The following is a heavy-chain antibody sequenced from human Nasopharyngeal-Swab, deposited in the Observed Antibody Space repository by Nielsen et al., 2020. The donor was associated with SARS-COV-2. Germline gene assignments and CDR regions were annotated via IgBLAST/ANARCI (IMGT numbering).Heavy chain of an antibody. CDR2: INPGGGSA. Sequence: WVRQAPGQGLEWMGIINPGGGSARYSQNFQGRVTMTRDTSTNTGYMELYSLTSEDTAVYYCARGGDPREVVAATDCFDPWGQGTLVTVSS. CDR3: ARGGDPREVVAATDCFDP. D-gene: IGHD2-15*01. J-gene: IGHJ5*02. V-gene: IGHV1-46*01.